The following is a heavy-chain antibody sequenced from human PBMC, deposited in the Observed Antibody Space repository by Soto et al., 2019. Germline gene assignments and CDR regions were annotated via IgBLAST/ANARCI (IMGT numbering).Heavy chain of an antibody. CDR1: GYIFTAYS. V-gene: IGHV1-46*01. CDR3: AREESCSDGICYSEYFQR. Sequence: GASVKVSCKASGYIFTAYSMHWVRQAPGQGLEWMGVVNPSGGSTNYAQKFQGRITMTRDTSTSTVYMDLSSLTSEDTAVYYCAREESCSDGICYSEYFQRWGQGTLVTVS. CDR2: VNPSGGST. D-gene: IGHD2-15*01. J-gene: IGHJ1*01.